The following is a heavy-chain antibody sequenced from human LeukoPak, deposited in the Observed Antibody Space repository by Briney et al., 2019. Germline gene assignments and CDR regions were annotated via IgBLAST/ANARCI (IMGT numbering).Heavy chain of an antibody. Sequence: SETLSLTCAVYGGSFSGYYWSWIRQPPGKGLEWIGEINHSGSTNYNPSLKSRVTISVDTSKNQFSLKLSSVTAADTAVYYCARGGLRYDYDSSGYRNLYYYYGMDVWGQGTTVTVSS. V-gene: IGHV4-34*01. CDR3: ARGGLRYDYDSSGYRNLYYYYGMDV. D-gene: IGHD3-22*01. J-gene: IGHJ6*02. CDR2: INHSGST. CDR1: GGSFSGYY.